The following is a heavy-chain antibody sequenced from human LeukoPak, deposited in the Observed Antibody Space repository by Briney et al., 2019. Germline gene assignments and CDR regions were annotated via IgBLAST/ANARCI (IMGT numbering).Heavy chain of an antibody. CDR1: GSISSNHY. CDR3: TTDFRYGAS. CDR2: IYSVGST. Sequence: PGGALRLSCAGAGSISSNHYMTWVRQAPGKGLEWVSVIYSVGSTYYADSVKGRFTISRDISNNTLYLQMNSLRAEDTAVYFCTTDFRYGASWGQGTLVTVAS. D-gene: IGHD4-17*01. J-gene: IGHJ4*02. V-gene: IGHV3-53*01.